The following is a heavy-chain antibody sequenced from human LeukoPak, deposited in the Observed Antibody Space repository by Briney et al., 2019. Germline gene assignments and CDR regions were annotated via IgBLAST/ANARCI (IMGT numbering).Heavy chain of an antibody. D-gene: IGHD1-1*01. Sequence: PGGSLSLSCAASGFTFDDYTMHWVRQAPGKGQEWVSLMTWDGNSTYYADSLKGRFTICRDNAKNSLYLQMNSLRAEDTPVYYCASEGTRAWDDYYYYMNVWGKGTTVTVSS. V-gene: IGHV3-43*01. CDR1: GFTFDDYT. CDR3: ASEGTRAWDDYYYYMNV. CDR2: MTWDGNST. J-gene: IGHJ6*03.